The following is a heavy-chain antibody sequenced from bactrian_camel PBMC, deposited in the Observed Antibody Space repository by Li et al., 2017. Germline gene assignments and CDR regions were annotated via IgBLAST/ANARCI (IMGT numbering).Heavy chain of an antibody. V-gene: IGHV3S55*01. D-gene: IGHD5*01. Sequence: HVQLVESGGGSVLAGGSLILSCIASGFTFESSDLGWYRQGPGKEREGVAAIWPIRGSTYYPDSVKGRFTISQDNAKNMVYLQMNSLKSEDTALYYCATDYGLGSFGYWGQGTQVTVS. J-gene: IGHJ6*01. CDR2: IWPIRGST. CDR1: GFTFESSD. CDR3: ATDYGLGSFGY.